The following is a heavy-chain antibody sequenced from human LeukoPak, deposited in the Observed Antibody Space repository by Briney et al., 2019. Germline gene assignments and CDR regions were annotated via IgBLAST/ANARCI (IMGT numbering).Heavy chain of an antibody. CDR1: GFTFDDYG. V-gene: IGHV3-21*01. J-gene: IGHJ4*02. D-gene: IGHD4-23*01. CDR2: ISSSSSYI. CDR3: AGEADYVGDGFDY. Sequence: GGSLRLSCAASGFTFDDYGMSWVRQAPGKGLEWVPPISSSSSYIYYADSVKGRFTISRDNAKNSLYLQMNSLRAEDTAVYYCAGEADYVGDGFDYWGQGTLVTVSS.